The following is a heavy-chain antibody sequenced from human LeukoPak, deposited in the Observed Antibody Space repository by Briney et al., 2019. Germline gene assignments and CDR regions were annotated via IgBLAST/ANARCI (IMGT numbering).Heavy chain of an antibody. CDR3: AKVDAMSSGWYHFDY. V-gene: IGHV3-23*01. J-gene: IGHJ4*02. D-gene: IGHD6-19*01. CDR2: ISGSGGST. CDR1: GFTFSSYW. Sequence: GGSLRLSCAASGFTFSSYWMSWVRQAPGKGLEWVSAISGSGGSTYYADSVKGRFTISRDDSKNTLYLQMNSLRAEDTAVYYCAKVDAMSSGWYHFDYWGQGTLVTVSS.